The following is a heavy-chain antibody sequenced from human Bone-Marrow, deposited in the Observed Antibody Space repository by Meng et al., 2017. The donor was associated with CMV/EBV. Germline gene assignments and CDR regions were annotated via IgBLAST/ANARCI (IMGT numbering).Heavy chain of an antibody. CDR3: ARDLVGYCSSSSCYGSYGMDV. CDR2: ISSSSSYI. CDR1: GFTFSSYT. D-gene: IGHD2-2*01. J-gene: IGHJ6*02. Sequence: GGSLRLSCAASGFTFSSYTMNWVRQAPGKGLEWVSSISSSSSYIYYADSVKGRFTISRDNAKNSLYLQMNSLRAEDTAVYYCARDLVGYCSSSSCYGSYGMDVWGQGTTVTVSS. V-gene: IGHV3-21*01.